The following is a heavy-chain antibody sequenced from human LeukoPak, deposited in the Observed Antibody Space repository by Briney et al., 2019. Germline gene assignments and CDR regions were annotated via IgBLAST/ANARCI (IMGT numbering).Heavy chain of an antibody. J-gene: IGHJ5*02. CDR3: ARHSVAGGWFDP. Sequence: SETLSLTCTVSGGSLSSYYWSWIRQPPGKGVEWIGFLFDSGSTYYNTSLLSRVTISVDTSKNQSSLHLSTVTAAETAVYYCARHSVAGGWFDPWGEGTLVTVSS. CDR2: LFDSGST. D-gene: IGHD1-26*01. CDR1: GGSLSSYY. V-gene: IGHV4-59*08.